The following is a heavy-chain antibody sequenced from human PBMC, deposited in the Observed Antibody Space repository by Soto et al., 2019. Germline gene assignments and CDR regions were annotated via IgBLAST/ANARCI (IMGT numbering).Heavy chain of an antibody. CDR3: ARENGSGSYYDY. Sequence: QVQLVQSGAEVKKPGSSVKVSCTASGGTFSSYTISWVRQAPGQGLEWMGRIIPILGIANYAQKFQGRVTITADKSTSTAYMELSSLRSEDTAVYYCARENGSGSYYDYWGQGTLVTVSS. D-gene: IGHD3-10*01. CDR2: IIPILGIA. J-gene: IGHJ4*02. CDR1: GGTFSSYT. V-gene: IGHV1-69*08.